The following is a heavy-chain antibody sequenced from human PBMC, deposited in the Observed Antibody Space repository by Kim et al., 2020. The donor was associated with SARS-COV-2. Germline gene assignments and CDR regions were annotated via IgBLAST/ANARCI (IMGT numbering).Heavy chain of an antibody. CDR3: ARDPLAWPAINWFDP. CDR2: INPNSGGT. CDR1: GYTFTGYY. Sequence: ASVKVSCKASGYTFTGYYMHWVRQAPGQGLEWMGRINPNSGGTNYAQKFQGRVTMTRDTSISTAYMELSRLRSDDTAVYYCARDPLAWPAINWFDPWGQGTLVTVSS. V-gene: IGHV1-2*06. J-gene: IGHJ5*02.